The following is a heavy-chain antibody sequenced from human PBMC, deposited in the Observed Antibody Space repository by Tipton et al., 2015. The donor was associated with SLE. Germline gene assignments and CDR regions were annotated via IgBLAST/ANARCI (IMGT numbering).Heavy chain of an antibody. CDR1: GFTFSSYG. CDR2: ISYDGSHK. Sequence: SLRLSCAASGFTFSSYGMHWVRQAPGKGLEWVALISYDGSHKYYADSLKGRVTISRDNSKNTLYLQMTSLRVEDTAVYYCAKGSDSSGYVFDYWGQGTLLTVSS. J-gene: IGHJ4*02. D-gene: IGHD3-22*01. V-gene: IGHV3-30*18. CDR3: AKGSDSSGYVFDY.